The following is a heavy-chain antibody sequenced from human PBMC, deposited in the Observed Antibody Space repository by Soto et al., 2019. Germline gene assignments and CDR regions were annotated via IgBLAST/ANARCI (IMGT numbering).Heavy chain of an antibody. CDR3: ARGSPYSSSSPYYDYGMDV. D-gene: IGHD6-6*01. Sequence: QVQLVQSGAEVKKPGSSVKVSCKASAGTFSSYAISWVRQAPGQGLEWMGGIIPIFGTANYAQKFQGRVTITADESTSTAYMELSSLRSEDTAVYYCARGSPYSSSSPYYDYGMDVWGQGTTVTVSS. CDR1: AGTFSSYA. J-gene: IGHJ6*02. CDR2: IIPIFGTA. V-gene: IGHV1-69*12.